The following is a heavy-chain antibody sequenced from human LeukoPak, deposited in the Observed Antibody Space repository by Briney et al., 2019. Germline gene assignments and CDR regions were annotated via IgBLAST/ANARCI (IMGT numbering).Heavy chain of an antibody. CDR2: VKADGSDK. CDR1: GFTFSSYW. CDR3: ARDTSTATSTWGAFDV. D-gene: IGHD6-13*01. J-gene: IGHJ3*01. V-gene: IGHV3-7*01. Sequence: PGGSLRLSCAASGFTFSSYWMSWVRQAPGKGLEWVADVKADGSDKQYVDSVKGRFSISRDNAKNLLYLQMNSLRVEDTAVYYCARDTSTATSTWGAFDVWGQGTMVTVSS.